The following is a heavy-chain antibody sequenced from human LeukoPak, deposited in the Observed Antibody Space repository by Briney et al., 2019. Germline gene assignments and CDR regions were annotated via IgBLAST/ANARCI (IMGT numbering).Heavy chain of an antibody. CDR1: GGSISSYY. CDR3: ARSYYDTLTGYSGMDV. V-gene: IGHV4-59*08. J-gene: IGHJ6*02. D-gene: IGHD3-9*01. Sequence: SETLSLTCTVSGGSISSYYWSWIRQPPGKGLEWIGYIYYSGSTNYNPSLKSRVTISVDTSKNQFSLKLSSVTAADTAVYYCARSYYDTLTGYSGMDVWGQGTTVTVSS. CDR2: IYYSGST.